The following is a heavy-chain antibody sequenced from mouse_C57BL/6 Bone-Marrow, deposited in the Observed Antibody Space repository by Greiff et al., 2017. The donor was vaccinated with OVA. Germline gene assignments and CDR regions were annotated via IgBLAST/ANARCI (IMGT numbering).Heavy chain of an antibody. D-gene: IGHD1-1*01. CDR1: GYTFTSYW. Sequence: QVQLQQPGAELVKPGASVKLSCKASGYTFTSYWMHWVKQRPGQGLEWIGMIHPNSGSTNYNEKFKSKATLTVDKSSSTAYMQLSSLTSEDSAVYYCALTTVVPYYFDDWGQGTTLTVSS. CDR2: IHPNSGST. J-gene: IGHJ2*01. V-gene: IGHV1-64*01. CDR3: ALTTVVPYYFDD.